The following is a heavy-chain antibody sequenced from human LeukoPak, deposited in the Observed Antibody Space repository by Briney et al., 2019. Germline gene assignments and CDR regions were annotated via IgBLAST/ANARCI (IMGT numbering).Heavy chain of an antibody. Sequence: GGSLRLSCAASGFTFSSYGMHWVRQAPGKGLEWVSLISWDGGGTYYADTVKGRFTISRDNSKNSLYLQMNSLRAEDTALYYCAKDMAAYYYASGNIDYWGQGTLVTVSS. CDR2: ISWDGGGT. D-gene: IGHD3-10*01. CDR1: GFTFSSYG. CDR3: AKDMAAYYYASGNIDY. V-gene: IGHV3-43D*03. J-gene: IGHJ4*02.